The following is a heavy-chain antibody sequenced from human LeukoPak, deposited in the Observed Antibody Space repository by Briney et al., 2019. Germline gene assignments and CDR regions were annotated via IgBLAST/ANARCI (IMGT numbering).Heavy chain of an antibody. V-gene: IGHV3-7*01. CDR2: IKQDGSEK. CDR3: ARENIVAATVDY. Sequence: GGSLRLSCAASGFTFSDYYMSWIRQAPGKGLEWVANIKQDGSEKYYVDSVKGRFTISRDNAKNSLYLQMNSLRAEDTAVYYCARENIVAATVDYWGQGTLVTVSS. D-gene: IGHD2-15*01. CDR1: GFTFSDYY. J-gene: IGHJ4*02.